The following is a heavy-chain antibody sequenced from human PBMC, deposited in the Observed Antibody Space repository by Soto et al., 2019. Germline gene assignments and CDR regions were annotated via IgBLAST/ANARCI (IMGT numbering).Heavy chain of an antibody. D-gene: IGHD2-15*01. CDR3: ARGLGYCSGGSCYSRYYYGMDV. J-gene: IGHJ6*02. V-gene: IGHV4-31*03. Sequence: QVQLQESGPGLVKPSQTLSLTCTVSGGSISSGGYYWSWIRQHPGKGLGWIGYIYYSGSTYYNPSLNSRVTISVDTSKNQFSLKLSSVTAADTAVYYCARGLGYCSGGSCYSRYYYGMDVWGQGTTVTVSS. CDR2: IYYSGST. CDR1: GGSISSGGYY.